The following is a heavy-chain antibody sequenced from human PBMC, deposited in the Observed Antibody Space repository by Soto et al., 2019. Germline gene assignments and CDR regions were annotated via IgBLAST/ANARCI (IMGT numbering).Heavy chain of an antibody. CDR3: ARMRRYCSGGSCVSGWFDP. V-gene: IGHV1-69*01. Sequence: QVQLVQSGAEVKKPGSSVKVSCKASGGTFSSYAISWVRQAPGQGLEWMGGIIPIFGTANYAQKFQGRVTITADESTSTAYMELSSLRSEDTAVYYCARMRRYCSGGSCVSGWFDPGAREPWSPSPQ. J-gene: IGHJ5*02. CDR1: GGTFSSYA. D-gene: IGHD2-15*01. CDR2: IIPIFGTA.